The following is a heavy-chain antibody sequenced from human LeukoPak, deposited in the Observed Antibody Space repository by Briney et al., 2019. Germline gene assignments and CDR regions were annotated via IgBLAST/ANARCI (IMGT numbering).Heavy chain of an antibody. V-gene: IGHV4-4*08. CDR3: ARHIWSGYYGFFYMDV. Sequence: SETLSLTCTVSGGSISTDYWSWVRQPPGKGLEWIGYVYARGSTNYPPSPKSRVTMSVDTSKNHFSLKPSSVTAADPAVYYCARHIWSGYYGFFYMDVWAKGPTVTVSS. D-gene: IGHD3-3*02. CDR2: VYARGST. J-gene: IGHJ6*03. CDR1: GGSISTDY.